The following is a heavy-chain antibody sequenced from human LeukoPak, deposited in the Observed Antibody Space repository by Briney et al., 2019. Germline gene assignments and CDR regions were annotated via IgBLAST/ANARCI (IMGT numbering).Heavy chain of an antibody. J-gene: IGHJ4*02. CDR1: GASISGSY. CDR2: VYSSGST. Sequence: PSETLSLTCTVSGASISGSYWNWVRQPPGRGLEWIGYVYSSGSTDYKPSLKSRVAISVDASKNQFSLKLTSVTAADTAVYYCANSYDSKIVPFDNWGQGALVTVSS. CDR3: ANSYDSKIVPFDN. V-gene: IGHV4-4*09. D-gene: IGHD3-22*01.